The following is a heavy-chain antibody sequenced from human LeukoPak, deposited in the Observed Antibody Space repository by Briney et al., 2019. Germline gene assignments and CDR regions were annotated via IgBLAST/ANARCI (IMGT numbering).Heavy chain of an antibody. V-gene: IGHV3-7*01. J-gene: IGHJ6*03. CDR1: GFTFSSNV. CDR3: ARVAVAGIYFYYYMDV. Sequence: GGSLRLSCATSGFTFSSNVMRWVRQAPGKGLEWVAYIKREGGDRYYVDSVKGRFTISRDNTKNSLYLQMNSLRAEDTAVYYCARVAVAGIYFYYYMDVWGKGTTVTVSS. D-gene: IGHD6-13*01. CDR2: IKREGGDR.